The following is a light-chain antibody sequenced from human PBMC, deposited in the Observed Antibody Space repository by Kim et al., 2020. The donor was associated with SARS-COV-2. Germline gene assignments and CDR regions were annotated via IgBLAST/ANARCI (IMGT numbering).Light chain of an antibody. V-gene: IGLV3-21*04. J-gene: IGLJ2*01. Sequence: QGKTSRITVGGNNIGSNSVHWYQQKPGQAPVLVIYYDSDRPSGIPERFSGSNSGNTATLTISRVEAGDEADYYCQVWDSSSDHPVFGGGTQLTVL. CDR2: YDS. CDR1: NIGSNS. CDR3: QVWDSSSDHPV.